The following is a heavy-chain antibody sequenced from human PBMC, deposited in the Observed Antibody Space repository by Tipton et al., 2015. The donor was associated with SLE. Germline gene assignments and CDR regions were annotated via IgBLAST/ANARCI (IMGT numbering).Heavy chain of an antibody. V-gene: IGHV3-48*03. Sequence: SLRLSCAASGFSFSDHEMNWVRRAPGKGLEWVAYISDTGTSTSYAGSVKGRFTISRDKRKNSLDLQLHSLRAEESAVYYCARDDSTDPSSMPAFDLWGQGTVVTVSS. CDR3: ARDDSTDPSSMPAFDL. CDR1: GFSFSDHE. D-gene: IGHD2/OR15-2a*01. J-gene: IGHJ3*01. CDR2: ISDTGTST.